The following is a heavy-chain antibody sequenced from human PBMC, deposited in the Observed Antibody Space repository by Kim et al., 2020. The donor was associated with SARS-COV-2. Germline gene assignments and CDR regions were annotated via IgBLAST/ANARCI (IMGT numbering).Heavy chain of an antibody. CDR2: IYYSGST. Sequence: SETLSLTCTVSGGSISSGGYYWSWIRQHPGKGLEWIGYIYYSGSTYYNPSLKSRVTISVDTSKNQFSLKLSSVTAADTAVYYCASVLRYFDWLAFDIWGQGTMVTVSS. D-gene: IGHD3-9*01. J-gene: IGHJ3*02. V-gene: IGHV4-31*03. CDR1: GGSISSGGYY. CDR3: ASVLRYFDWLAFDI.